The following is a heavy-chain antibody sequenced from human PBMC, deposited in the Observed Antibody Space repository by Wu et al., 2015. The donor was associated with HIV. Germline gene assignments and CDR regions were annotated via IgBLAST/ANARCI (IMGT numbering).Heavy chain of an antibody. CDR2: ITPMFGTP. D-gene: IGHD3-22*01. CDR1: GGTFSNYA. Sequence: QVQLLQSGPELKRPGSSVKISCQASGGTFSNYAISWVRQAPGQGLEWVGRITPMFGTPDYAGKFRGRVKITADESSTTSYIEVFSLGREDTAKYFCARERVDYDSAGYRAHRGYYFDYWGQGTLVIVSS. V-gene: IGHV1-69*13. J-gene: IGHJ4*02. CDR3: ARERVDYDSAGYRAHRGYYFDY.